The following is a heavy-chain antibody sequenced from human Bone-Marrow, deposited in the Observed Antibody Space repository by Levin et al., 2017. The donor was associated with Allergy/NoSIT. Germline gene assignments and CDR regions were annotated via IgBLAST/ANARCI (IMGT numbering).Heavy chain of an antibody. CDR1: GFTFSNAW. D-gene: IGHD3-10*01. CDR2: IKSKTDGGTT. CDR3: TTEGSSRWFGELFGWFDP. V-gene: IGHV3-15*01. J-gene: IGHJ5*02. Sequence: GESLKISCAASGFTFSNAWMSWVRQAPGKGLEWVGRIKSKTDGGTTDYAAPVKGRFTISRDDSKNTLYLQMNSLKTEDTAVYYCTTEGSSRWFGELFGWFDPWGQGTLVTVSS.